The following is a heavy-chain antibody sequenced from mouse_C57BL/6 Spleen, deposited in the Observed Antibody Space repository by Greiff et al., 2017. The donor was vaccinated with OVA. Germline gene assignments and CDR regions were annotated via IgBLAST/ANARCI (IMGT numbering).Heavy chain of an antibody. V-gene: IGHV1-72*01. CDR2: IDPNSGGT. J-gene: IGHJ4*01. CDR3: ARSNDGNYGYYYAMDY. Sequence: QVQLQQPGAELVKPGASVKLSCKASGYTFTSYWMHWVKQRPGRGLEWIGKIDPNSGGTKYNEKFKSKATLTVDKPSSTAYMQLSSLTSEDSAVYYCARSNDGNYGYYYAMDYWGQGTSVTVSS. CDR1: GYTFTSYW. D-gene: IGHD2-3*01.